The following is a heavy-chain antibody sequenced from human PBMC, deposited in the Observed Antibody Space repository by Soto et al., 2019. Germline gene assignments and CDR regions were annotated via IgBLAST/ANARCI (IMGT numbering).Heavy chain of an antibody. CDR1: GYSFISYG. CDR2: ISAYNGKT. Sequence: ASVKVSCKASGYSFISYGISWVRQAPGQGLEWMGWISAYNGKTNYAQKVQGRVTMTTDTSTSTAYMDLRSLKSDDTAVYYCAGDRKHGSGGANWFDLWG. CDR3: AGDRKHGSGGANWFDL. V-gene: IGHV1-18*01. J-gene: IGHJ5*02. D-gene: IGHD3-10*01.